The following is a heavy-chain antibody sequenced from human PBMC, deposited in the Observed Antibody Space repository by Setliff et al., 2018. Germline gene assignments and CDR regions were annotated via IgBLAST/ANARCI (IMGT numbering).Heavy chain of an antibody. CDR2: ISGSSSYI. D-gene: IGHD3-10*01. CDR3: AKNGFGVVALGVNNWFDP. Sequence: PGGSLRLSCAASGFTFSSNNMHWVRQAPGKGLEWVSCISGSSSYIYYADSVKGRFTISRDNAKNSLYLQMNRLRAEDTAVYYCAKNGFGVVALGVNNWFDPWGQGTLVTVSS. CDR1: GFTFSSNN. J-gene: IGHJ5*02. V-gene: IGHV3-21*04.